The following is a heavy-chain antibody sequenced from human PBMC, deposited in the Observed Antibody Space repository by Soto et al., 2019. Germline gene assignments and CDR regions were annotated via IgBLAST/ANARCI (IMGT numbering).Heavy chain of an antibody. V-gene: IGHV3-23*01. CDR2: ISSGGSST. D-gene: IGHD5-12*01. Sequence: EVQLLESGGGLVQPGKSLRLSCAASGFTFSSYAMSWVRQAPGKGLEWVSAISSGGSSTYYADSVKGRFTISRDNSKNKVYLQMNSLRDEDTAVYYCAKRYSGNGGYFDYWGQGTLVTVSS. CDR1: GFTFSSYA. J-gene: IGHJ4*02. CDR3: AKRYSGNGGYFDY.